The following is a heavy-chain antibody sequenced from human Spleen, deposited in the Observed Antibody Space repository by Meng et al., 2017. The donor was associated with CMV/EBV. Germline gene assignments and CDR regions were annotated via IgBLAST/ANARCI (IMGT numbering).Heavy chain of an antibody. CDR1: GFTFSSYG. Sequence: GESLKISCAASGFTFSSYGMHWVRQAPGRGLEWVAFIRYDGSNKYYADSVKGRFTISRDNSKNTLYLQMNSLRAEDTAVYYCAKAEGSSSRRRFDYWGQGTLVTVSS. V-gene: IGHV3-30*02. CDR2: IRYDGSNK. D-gene: IGHD6-6*01. CDR3: AKAEGSSSRRRFDY. J-gene: IGHJ4*02.